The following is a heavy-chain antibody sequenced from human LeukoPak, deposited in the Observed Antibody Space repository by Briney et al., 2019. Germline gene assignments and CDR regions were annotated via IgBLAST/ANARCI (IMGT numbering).Heavy chain of an antibody. V-gene: IGHV3-11*04. CDR3: ARDRADYYYYMDV. CDR2: ISSSGSTI. Sequence: GGSLRLSCAASGFTFSDYYMSWIRQAPGKGLEWVSYISSSGSTIYYADSVKGRFTISRDNAKNSLYLQMNSLRAEDTAVYYCARDRADYYYYMDVWGKGTTVTVSS. J-gene: IGHJ6*03. D-gene: IGHD3-10*01. CDR1: GFTFSDYY.